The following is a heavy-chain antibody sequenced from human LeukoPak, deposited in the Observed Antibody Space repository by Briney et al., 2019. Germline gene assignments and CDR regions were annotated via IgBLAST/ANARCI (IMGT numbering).Heavy chain of an antibody. Sequence: GGSLRLSCVASGFDFSRYAMQWVRQAPGKGLEWVAGVSYDGSETYHADSVKGRFTVSRDNSKNTLSLQSDSLKPEDTAVYFCARVDSRSGSSFSASWGQGTPVIVSS. CDR3: ARVDSRSGSSFSAS. CDR2: VSYDGSET. V-gene: IGHV3-30-3*01. CDR1: GFDFSRYA. J-gene: IGHJ4*02. D-gene: IGHD6-13*01.